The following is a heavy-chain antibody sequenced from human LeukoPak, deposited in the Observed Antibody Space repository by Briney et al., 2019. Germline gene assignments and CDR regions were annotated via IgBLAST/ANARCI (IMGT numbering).Heavy chain of an antibody. V-gene: IGHV7-4-1*01. Sequence: ASVKVSCKASGYNFTMYSINWVRQAPGQGLEWMGRSNTNTGNPTYAQDFTGRFVFSLDTSVSTAYLQIGDLKADDTAVYYCARDHGYCSGGRCYSWDAFDIWGQGTMVTVSS. CDR3: ARDHGYCSGGRCYSWDAFDI. CDR1: GYNFTMYS. D-gene: IGHD2-15*01. CDR2: SNTNTGNP. J-gene: IGHJ3*02.